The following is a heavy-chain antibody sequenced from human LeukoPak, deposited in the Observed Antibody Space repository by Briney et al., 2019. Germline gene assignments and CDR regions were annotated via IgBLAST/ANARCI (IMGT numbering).Heavy chain of an antibody. J-gene: IGHJ4*02. Sequence: NSSETLSLTCAVYGGSFSGYYWSWIRQPPGKGLEWIGEINHSGSTNYNPSLKSRVTISVDTSKNQFSLKLSSVTAADTAVYYCARVHRPTYYYDSSGYDFDYWGQGTLVTVSS. V-gene: IGHV4-34*01. CDR3: ARVHRPTYYYDSSGYDFDY. CDR2: INHSGST. D-gene: IGHD3-22*01. CDR1: GGSFSGYY.